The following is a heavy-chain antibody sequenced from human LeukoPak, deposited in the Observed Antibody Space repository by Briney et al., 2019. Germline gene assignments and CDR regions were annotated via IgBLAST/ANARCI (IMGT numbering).Heavy chain of an antibody. CDR1: GGTFSSYA. CDR3: ARSHDSSGYPPEGYFQH. J-gene: IGHJ1*01. Sequence: ASVKVSCKASGGTFSSYAISWVRQAPGQGLEWMGGIIPIFGTANYAQKFQGRVTITTDESTSTAYMELSSLRSEDTAVYYCARSHDSSGYPPEGYFQHWGQGTLVTVSS. D-gene: IGHD3-22*01. V-gene: IGHV1-69*05. CDR2: IIPIFGTA.